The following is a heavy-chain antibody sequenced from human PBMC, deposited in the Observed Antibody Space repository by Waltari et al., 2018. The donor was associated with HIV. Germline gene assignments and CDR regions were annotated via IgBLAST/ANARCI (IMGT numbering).Heavy chain of an antibody. V-gene: IGHV3-15*01. CDR1: GFTFSNAW. D-gene: IGHD5-18*01. Sequence: EVQLVESGGGLVKPGGSLRLSCAASGFTFSNAWMSWVRQAPGKGLEWVGRIKSKTDGGTTDYAAPVKGRFTISRDDSKNTLYLQMNSLKTEDTAVYYCTTDSSLGTAMVPYGMDVWGQGTTVTVSS. CDR3: TTDSSLGTAMVPYGMDV. CDR2: IKSKTDGGTT. J-gene: IGHJ6*02.